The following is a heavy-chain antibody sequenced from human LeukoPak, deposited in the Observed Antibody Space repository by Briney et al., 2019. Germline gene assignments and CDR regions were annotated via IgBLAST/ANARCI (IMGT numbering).Heavy chain of an antibody. CDR3: AGEDLRSSFDP. CDR1: GGSISSGGYY. Sequence: SETLSLTCTVSGGSISSGGYYWSWIRQHPGKGLEWIGYIYYSGSTYYNPSLKSRVTISVDTSKNQFSLKLSSVTAADTAVYYCAGEDLRSSFDPWGQGTLVTVSS. V-gene: IGHV4-31*03. D-gene: IGHD6-6*01. CDR2: IYYSGST. J-gene: IGHJ5*02.